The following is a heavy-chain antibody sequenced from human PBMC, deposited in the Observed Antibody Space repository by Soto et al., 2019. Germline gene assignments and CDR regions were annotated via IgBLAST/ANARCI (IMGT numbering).Heavy chain of an antibody. CDR2: IVVGFGNT. CDR3: AAESGGEYDAFDI. Sequence: GASVKVSCKASGGTFSSYAISWVRQAPGQRLEWIGWIVVGFGNTNYAQKFQERVTITRDLSTSTAYMELSSLRSEDTAVYYCAAESGGEYDAFDIWGQGTMVTVSS. J-gene: IGHJ3*02. V-gene: IGHV1-58*02. CDR1: GGTFSSYA. D-gene: IGHD3-10*01.